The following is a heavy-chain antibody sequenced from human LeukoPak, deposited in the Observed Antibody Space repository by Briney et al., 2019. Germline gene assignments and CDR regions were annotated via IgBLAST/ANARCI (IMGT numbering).Heavy chain of an antibody. V-gene: IGHV4-4*07. CDR3: ARDPITIFGVTYMDV. CDR2: IYTSGST. CDR1: GGSISSYY. D-gene: IGHD3-3*01. J-gene: IGHJ6*03. Sequence: SETLSLTCTVSGGSISSYYWSWIRQPAGKGLEWIGRIYTSGSTNYNPSLKSRVTMSIDTSKHQFSLKLSSVTAADTAVYYCARDPITIFGVTYMDVWGKGTTVTVSS.